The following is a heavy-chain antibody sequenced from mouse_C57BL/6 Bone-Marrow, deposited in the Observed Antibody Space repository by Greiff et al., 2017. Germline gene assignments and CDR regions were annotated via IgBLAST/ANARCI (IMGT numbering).Heavy chain of an antibody. CDR2: IHPNSGST. J-gene: IGHJ1*03. Sequence: QVQLQQPGAELVKPGASVKLSCKASGYTFTSYWMHWVKQRPGQGLEWIGMIHPNSGSTTYNEKFKGKATLTVDTSSSTAYVELHSLTSEDSAVYFCARLEFDGSSGDWYFDVWGTGTTVTVSS. CDR1: GYTFTSYW. V-gene: IGHV1-64*01. D-gene: IGHD1-1*01. CDR3: ARLEFDGSSGDWYFDV.